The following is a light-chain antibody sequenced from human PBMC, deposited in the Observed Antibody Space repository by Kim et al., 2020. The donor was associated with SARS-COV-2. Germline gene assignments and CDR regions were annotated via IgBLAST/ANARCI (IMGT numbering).Light chain of an antibody. J-gene: IGLJ3*02. V-gene: IGLV4-69*01. CDR1: SGHNNSA. CDR2: VNIDGSH. Sequence: GASVRRTCNLSSGHNNSAIAWHQQQPGKGPRFLMKVNIDGSHTKGDGVPDRFSGSSSGAERYLTISSLHSEDEADYYCQTWGAAIVFGGGTQLTVL. CDR3: QTWGAAIV.